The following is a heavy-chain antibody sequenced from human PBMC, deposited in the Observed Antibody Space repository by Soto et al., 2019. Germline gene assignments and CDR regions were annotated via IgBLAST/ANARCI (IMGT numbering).Heavy chain of an antibody. Sequence: PSETLSLTCAVYGGSFIGYYWSWIRQPPGKGLEWIGEINHSGSTNYNPSLKSRVTISVDTSKNQFSLKLSSVTAADTAVYYCARVKLSQSTFYYYYGLNVWGQGTTVTVSS. V-gene: IGHV4-34*01. CDR3: ARVKLSQSTFYYYYGLNV. CDR2: INHSGST. CDR1: GGSFIGYY. J-gene: IGHJ6*02.